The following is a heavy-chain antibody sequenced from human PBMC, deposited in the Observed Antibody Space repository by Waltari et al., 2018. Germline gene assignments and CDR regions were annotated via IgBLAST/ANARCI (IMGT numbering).Heavy chain of an antibody. D-gene: IGHD6-13*01. CDR1: GDSISSTTSY. V-gene: IGHV4-39*01. CDR3: VRQRIDVSSWAGTGNWFDP. Sequence: QVQLQESGPGLVKPSETLSLTCAVSGDSISSTTSYWGWIRQPPGKDLEWIGRIHSGGSTHYNPSLKSRVSMSVDTSKNEFSLRLTSVTAADAALYYCVRQRIDVSSWAGTGNWFDPWGQGTLVTVSS. J-gene: IGHJ5*02. CDR2: IHSGGST.